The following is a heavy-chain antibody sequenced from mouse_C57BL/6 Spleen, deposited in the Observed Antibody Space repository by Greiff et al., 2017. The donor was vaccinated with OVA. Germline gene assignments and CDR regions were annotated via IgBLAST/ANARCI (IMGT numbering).Heavy chain of an antibody. CDR3: ARQNYGSRGAMDY. CDR2: IWSDGST. V-gene: IGHV2-6-1*01. D-gene: IGHD1-1*01. CDR1: GFSFTSYG. Sequence: QVQLKQSGPGLVAPSQSLSITCTVSGFSFTSYGVHWVRQPPGKGLEWLVVIWSDGSTTYNSALKSRLSISKDNSKSQVFLKMNSLQTDDTAMYYCARQNYGSRGAMDYWGQGTSVTVSS. J-gene: IGHJ4*01.